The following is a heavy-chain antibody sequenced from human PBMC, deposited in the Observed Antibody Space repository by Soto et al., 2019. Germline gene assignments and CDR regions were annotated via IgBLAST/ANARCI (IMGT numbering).Heavy chain of an antibody. CDR2: ISYDGSNK. D-gene: IGHD3-22*01. J-gene: IGHJ6*02. CDR3: AGDIDVSSGYLVSGMDV. V-gene: IGHV3-30-3*01. CDR1: GFTFSSYA. Sequence: QVQLVESGGGVVQPGRSLRLSCAASGFTFSSYAMHWVRQAPGKGLEWVAVISYDGSNKYYADSVKGRFTISRDNSKNTLYLQMNSLRAEDTAVYYCAGDIDVSSGYLVSGMDVWGQGSTVTVSS.